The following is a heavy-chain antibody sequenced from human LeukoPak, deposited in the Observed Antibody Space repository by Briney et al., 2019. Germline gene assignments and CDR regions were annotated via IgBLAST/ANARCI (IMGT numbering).Heavy chain of an antibody. J-gene: IGHJ4*02. CDR2: IYYSGST. D-gene: IGHD3-10*01. CDR3: ARLPTDYYGSGSPDG. Sequence: SETLSLTCTVSGGSISSTSYYWGWIRQPLGKGLEWIGSIYYSGSTYYNPSLKSRVTISLDTSKNQFSLKLSSVTAADMAVYYCARLPTDYYGSGSPDGWGQGTLVTVSS. V-gene: IGHV4-39*01. CDR1: GGSISSTSYY.